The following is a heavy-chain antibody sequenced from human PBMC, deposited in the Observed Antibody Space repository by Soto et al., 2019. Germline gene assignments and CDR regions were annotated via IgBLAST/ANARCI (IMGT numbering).Heavy chain of an antibody. CDR1: GGTFSSYT. CDR3: ARGDDILTGSDY. D-gene: IGHD3-9*01. V-gene: IGHV1-69*02. J-gene: IGHJ4*02. CDR2: IIPILGIP. Sequence: QVQLVQSGAEVKKPGSSVKVSCRASGGTFSSYTISWVRHAPGQGLEWMGRIIPILGIPHYAQKCQGRVTITADISTSTAYMELSSLRSEDTAVYYCARGDDILTGSDYWGQGTLVTVSS.